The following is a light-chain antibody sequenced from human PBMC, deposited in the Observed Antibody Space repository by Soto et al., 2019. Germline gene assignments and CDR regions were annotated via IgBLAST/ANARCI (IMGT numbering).Light chain of an antibody. Sequence: QSVLTQPPSASGSPGQSVAISCTGTSSDVGGYSYVSWYQQHPGKAPKLMIYEVNKRPSGVPDRFSGSKSGNTASLTVSGLQAEDEADYYCSSYAGRSNVFGTGTKVTVL. J-gene: IGLJ1*01. CDR1: SSDVGGYSY. V-gene: IGLV2-8*01. CDR3: SSYAGRSNV. CDR2: EVN.